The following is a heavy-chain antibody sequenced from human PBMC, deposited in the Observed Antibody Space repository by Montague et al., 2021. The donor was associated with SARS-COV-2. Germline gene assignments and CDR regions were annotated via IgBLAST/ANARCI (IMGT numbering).Heavy chain of an antibody. J-gene: IGHJ4*02. CDR3: ARDPDYGDSVGIDY. CDR2: ISYDGINK. CDR1: GFTFSSYA. Sequence: FLRLSCAASGFTFSSYAMHLVRQAPGKGLEWVAVISYDGINKYYADSVKGRFTISRDNSKNTLYLQMNSLRAEDTAVYYCARDPDYGDSVGIDYWGQGTLVTVSS. D-gene: IGHD4-17*01. V-gene: IGHV3-30-3*01.